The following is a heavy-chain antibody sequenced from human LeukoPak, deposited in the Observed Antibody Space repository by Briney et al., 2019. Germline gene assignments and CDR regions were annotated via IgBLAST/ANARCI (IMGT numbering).Heavy chain of an antibody. D-gene: IGHD6-6*01. V-gene: IGHV1-2*02. CDR3: ARVRVAARSGLPDY. Sequence: ASVKVSCKASGYTFTGYYMHWVRQAPGQGLEWMGWINPNSGGTNYAQKFQGRVTMTRDTSISTAYMELSRLRSDDTAVYYCARVRVAARSGLPDYWGQGTLVTVSS. CDR1: GYTFTGYY. CDR2: INPNSGGT. J-gene: IGHJ4*02.